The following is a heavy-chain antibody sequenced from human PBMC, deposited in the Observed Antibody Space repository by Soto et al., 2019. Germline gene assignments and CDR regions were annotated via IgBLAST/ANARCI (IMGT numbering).Heavy chain of an antibody. Sequence: GGSLRLSCAASGFTFSSYEMNWVRQAPGKGLEWVSYISSSGSTIYYADSVKGRFTISRDNAKNSLYLQMNSLRAEDTAVYYCARSDYDILTGYGLRYFDLWGRGTLVTVSS. D-gene: IGHD3-9*01. CDR1: GFTFSSYE. CDR3: ARSDYDILTGYGLRYFDL. CDR2: ISSSGSTI. V-gene: IGHV3-48*03. J-gene: IGHJ2*01.